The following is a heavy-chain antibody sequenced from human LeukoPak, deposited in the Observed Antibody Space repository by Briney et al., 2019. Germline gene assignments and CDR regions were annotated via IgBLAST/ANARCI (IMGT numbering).Heavy chain of an antibody. CDR3: AKENRERDFDY. Sequence: GGSPRLSCAASGFTFSSYAMHWVRQAPGKGLEWVAVISYDGSNKYYADSVKGRFTISRDNSKNTLYLQVNSLRAEDTAVYYCAKENRERDFDYGGQGTLVTVSS. D-gene: IGHD5-24*01. CDR2: ISYDGSNK. V-gene: IGHV3-30*18. CDR1: GFTFSSYA. J-gene: IGHJ4*02.